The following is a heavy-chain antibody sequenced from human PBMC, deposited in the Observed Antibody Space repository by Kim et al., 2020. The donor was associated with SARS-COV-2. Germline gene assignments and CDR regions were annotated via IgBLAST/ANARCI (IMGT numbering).Heavy chain of an antibody. Sequence: SETLSLTCAVYGGSFSGYYWSWIRQPPGKGLEWIGEINHSGSTNYNPSLKSRVTISVDTSKNQFSLKLSSVTAADTAVYYCAREIAAAGTPSNWFDPWGQGTLVTVSS. J-gene: IGHJ5*02. CDR2: INHSGST. D-gene: IGHD6-13*01. V-gene: IGHV4-34*01. CDR1: GGSFSGYY. CDR3: AREIAAAGTPSNWFDP.